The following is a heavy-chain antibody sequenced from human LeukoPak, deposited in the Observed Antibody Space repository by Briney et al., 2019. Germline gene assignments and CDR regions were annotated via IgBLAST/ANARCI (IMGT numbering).Heavy chain of an antibody. J-gene: IGHJ4*02. V-gene: IGHV4-59*01. CDR3: ARFWSGFDY. CDR1: GGSISGYK. Sequence: SETPSLTCTVSGGSISGYKWTWIRQSPGTGPEWIGYIYDTGNTNYNPSLKSRVTISIDTSKNQFSLKLTSVTAADTAVYYCARFWSGFDYWGQGALVTVSS. CDR2: IYDTGNT. D-gene: IGHD3-3*01.